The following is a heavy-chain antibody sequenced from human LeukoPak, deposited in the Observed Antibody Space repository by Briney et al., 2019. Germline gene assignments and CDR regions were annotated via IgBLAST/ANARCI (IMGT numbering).Heavy chain of an antibody. CDR2: IYHSGST. Sequence: SETLSLTCSVSGGSVSSGSYYWSWIRQPPGKGLEWIAYIYHSGSTSYNPSLRSRVTISLDISQNQVSLRLSSVTAADTAVYYCASGRGFSGSWFDYWGQGILVTVSS. CDR3: ASGRGFSGSWFDY. D-gene: IGHD6-13*01. V-gene: IGHV4-61*01. CDR1: GGSVSSGSYY. J-gene: IGHJ4*02.